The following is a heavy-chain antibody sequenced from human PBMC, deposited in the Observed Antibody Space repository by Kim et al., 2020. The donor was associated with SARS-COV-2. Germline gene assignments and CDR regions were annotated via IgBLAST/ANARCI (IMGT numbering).Heavy chain of an antibody. CDR3: ARVEIAAAAHDAFDI. J-gene: IGHJ3*02. D-gene: IGHD6-13*01. V-gene: IGHV4-34*01. CDR1: GGSFSGYY. CDR2: INHSGST. Sequence: SETLSLTCAVYGGSFSGYYWSWIRQPPGKGLEWIGEINHSGSTNYNPSLKSRVTISVDTSKNQFSLKLSSVTAADTAVYYCARVEIAAAAHDAFDIWGQGTMVTVSS.